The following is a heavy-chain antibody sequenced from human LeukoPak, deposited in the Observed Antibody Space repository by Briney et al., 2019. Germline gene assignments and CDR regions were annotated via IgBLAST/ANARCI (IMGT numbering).Heavy chain of an antibody. CDR3: AREGAYYYGSGSYYRGYAFDI. D-gene: IGHD3-10*01. J-gene: IGHJ3*02. CDR1: GFTFSSYW. Sequence: GGSLRLSCAASGFTFSSYWMSWVRQAPGKGLEWVANKNQDGSEKYYVDSVKGRFTISRDNAKNSLYLQMNSLRAEDTAVYYCAREGAYYYGSGSYYRGYAFDIWGQGTMVTVSS. CDR2: KNQDGSEK. V-gene: IGHV3-7*03.